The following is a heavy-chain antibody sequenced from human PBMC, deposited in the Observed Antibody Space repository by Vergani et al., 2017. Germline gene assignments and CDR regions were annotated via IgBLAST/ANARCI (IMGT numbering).Heavy chain of an antibody. D-gene: IGHD2-15*01. Sequence: QVKLQDSGPGLLKPSQTLSLTCTVSGESIRSGSHYWSWIPQPAGKGPEWIGHIHTGGSTDLNPSFKSRVSRSVDTSKSQFSRKLNSVTVADTAVYYCARSGPYCTSGSCPAIWGQGTLVTVSS. J-gene: IGHJ4*02. CDR1: GESIRSGSHY. CDR3: ARSGPYCTSGSCPAI. V-gene: IGHV4-61*09. CDR2: IHTGGST.